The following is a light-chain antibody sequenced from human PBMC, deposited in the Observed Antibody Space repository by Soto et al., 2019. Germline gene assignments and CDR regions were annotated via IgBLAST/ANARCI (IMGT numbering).Light chain of an antibody. CDR3: AAWDDSLHGYV. V-gene: IGLV1-47*02. CDR2: SND. Sequence: QSVVTQPPSASGTAGQRVTISCSGSTSNIGSNYVYWYQQLPGTAPKLLIYSNDQRPSGVPDRFSGSKSGTSASLAISGLRSEDEAEYYCAAWDDSLHGYVFATGTQLTVL. CDR1: TSNIGSNY. J-gene: IGLJ1*01.